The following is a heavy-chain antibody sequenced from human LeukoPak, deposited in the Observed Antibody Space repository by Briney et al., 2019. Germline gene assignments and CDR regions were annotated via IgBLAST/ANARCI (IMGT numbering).Heavy chain of an antibody. Sequence: GGSLRLSCVASGFSFNTYGMHWVRQAPGKGLEWVAVIWYDGSKKFYADSVNGRFTISRDDSKNTLYLQMSALRADDTAVYYCAGAYSAGWFTYWGQGTPVTVSS. CDR1: GFSFNTYG. D-gene: IGHD3-16*01. J-gene: IGHJ4*02. CDR2: IWYDGSKK. CDR3: AGAYSAGWFTY. V-gene: IGHV3-33*01.